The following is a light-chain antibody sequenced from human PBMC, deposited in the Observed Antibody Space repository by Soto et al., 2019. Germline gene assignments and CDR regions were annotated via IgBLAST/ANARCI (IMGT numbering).Light chain of an antibody. CDR3: SSYTSSSTLEV. CDR2: DVS. CDR1: SSDVGGYNY. V-gene: IGLV2-14*01. J-gene: IGLJ2*01. Sequence: QSALTQPASVSGSSGQSITISRTGTSSDVGGYNYVSWYQQHPGKAPKLLIYDVSNRPSGVSNRFSGSKSGNTASLTISGLQAEDEADYYCSSYTSSSTLEVFGGGTKLTVL.